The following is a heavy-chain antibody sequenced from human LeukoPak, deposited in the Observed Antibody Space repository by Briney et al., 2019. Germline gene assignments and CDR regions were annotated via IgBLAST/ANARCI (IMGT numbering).Heavy chain of an antibody. D-gene: IGHD4-17*01. Sequence: PGGSLKLSCAASGFTFSGSAMHWVRQASGKGLEWVGRIRSKANSYATAYAASVKGRFTISRDDSKNTAYLQMNSLKTEDTAVYYCTTREMTTVTARDYWGQGTLVTVSS. V-gene: IGHV3-73*01. CDR1: GFTFSGSA. J-gene: IGHJ4*02. CDR3: TTREMTTVTARDY. CDR2: IRSKANSYAT.